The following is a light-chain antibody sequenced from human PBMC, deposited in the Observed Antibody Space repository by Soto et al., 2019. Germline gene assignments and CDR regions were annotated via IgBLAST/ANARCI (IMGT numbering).Light chain of an antibody. CDR3: CSYAGTYTFYV. CDR2: DVT. J-gene: IGLJ1*01. CDR1: SSDVGGYDY. Sequence: QSALTQPRSVSGSPGQSVTISCTGTSSDVGGYDYVSWYQQHPGKAPKLMIYDVTKRPSGVPDRFSGSRSGNTASLTISGRQAADDADYYCCSYAGTYTFYVFGTGTKVTVL. V-gene: IGLV2-11*01.